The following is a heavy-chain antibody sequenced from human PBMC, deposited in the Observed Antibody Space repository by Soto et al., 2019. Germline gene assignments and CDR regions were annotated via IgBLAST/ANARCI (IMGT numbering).Heavy chain of an antibody. Sequence: QVQLVQSGAEVKKPGASVKVSCKATGYTFTSYAISWVRQAPGQGLEWMGRISAYNGNTHYAQMLQGRXXMXTXXTTSTAYMELRSLRSDDTAVYYCGRDDVGEAFSTNWGQGTLVTVSS. J-gene: IGHJ4*02. CDR2: ISAYNGNT. CDR3: GRDDVGEAFSTN. CDR1: GYTFTSYA. D-gene: IGHD3-3*02. V-gene: IGHV1-18*01.